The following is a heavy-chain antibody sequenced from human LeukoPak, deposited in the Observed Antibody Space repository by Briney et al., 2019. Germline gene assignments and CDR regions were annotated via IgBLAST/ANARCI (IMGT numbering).Heavy chain of an antibody. J-gene: IGHJ4*02. V-gene: IGHV4-34*01. CDR1: GGSFSGYY. Sequence: PSETLSLTCAVYGGSFSGYYWSWIRQPPGKGLEGIGEINHSGSTNYNPSLKSRITISVDTSKNQFSLKLSSVTAADTAVYYCARGGYSYGYGFDYWGQGTLVTVSS. CDR2: INHSGST. CDR3: ARGGYSYGYGFDY. D-gene: IGHD5-18*01.